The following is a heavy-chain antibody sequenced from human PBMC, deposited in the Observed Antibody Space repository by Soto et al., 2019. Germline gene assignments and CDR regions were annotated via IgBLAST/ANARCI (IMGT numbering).Heavy chain of an antibody. CDR1: GGSISSYY. D-gene: IGHD6-6*01. Sequence: SETLSLTCTVSGGSISSYYWSWIRQPPGKGLEWIGYIYYSGSTNYNPSLKSRVTISVDTSKNQFSLKLSSVTAADTAVYYCARGHSSSSGLSFDYWGRGTLVTVSS. CDR2: IYYSGST. V-gene: IGHV4-59*01. J-gene: IGHJ4*02. CDR3: ARGHSSSSGLSFDY.